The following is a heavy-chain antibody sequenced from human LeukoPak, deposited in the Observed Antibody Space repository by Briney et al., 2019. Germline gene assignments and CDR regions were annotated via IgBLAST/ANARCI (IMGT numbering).Heavy chain of an antibody. Sequence: GGSLRLSCAASGFTLSTYWMNWVRQAPGKGLEWVASINEDGSERHYVDSVKGRFTISRDSAKNSLSLQMNSLRAEDTAVYYCARGPPSSGWGQGTLVTVSS. D-gene: IGHD6-25*01. CDR3: ARGPPSSG. CDR2: INEDGSER. J-gene: IGHJ4*02. V-gene: IGHV3-7*01. CDR1: GFTLSTYW.